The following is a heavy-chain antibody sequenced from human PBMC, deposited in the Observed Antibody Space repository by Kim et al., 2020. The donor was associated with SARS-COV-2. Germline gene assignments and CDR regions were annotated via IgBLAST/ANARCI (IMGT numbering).Heavy chain of an antibody. Sequence: NPSLKSRVNIFVDSSKNQFSLKMTSVTAADTGVYYCARGGLIQQWLPLDYWGQGTLLTVSS. CDR3: ARGGLIQQWLPLDY. D-gene: IGHD5-18*01. V-gene: IGHV4-34*01. J-gene: IGHJ4*02.